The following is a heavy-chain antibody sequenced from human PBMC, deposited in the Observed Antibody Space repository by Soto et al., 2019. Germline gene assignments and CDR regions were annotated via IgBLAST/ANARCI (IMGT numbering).Heavy chain of an antibody. CDR3: ARDALYSGSYTLDY. V-gene: IGHV4-31*03. Sequence: QVQLQESGPGLVKPSQTLSLTCTVSGGSISSGGYYWSWIRQHPGKGLEWIGYIYYKGSTYYNPSLKSRVTISVDTSKNQFSLNLSSVTAADTAVYYCARDALYSGSYTLDYWGQGTLVTVSS. D-gene: IGHD1-26*01. J-gene: IGHJ4*02. CDR1: GGSISSGGYY. CDR2: IYYKGST.